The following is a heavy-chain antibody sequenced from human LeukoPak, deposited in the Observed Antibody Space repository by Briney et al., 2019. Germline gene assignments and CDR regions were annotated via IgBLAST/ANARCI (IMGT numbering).Heavy chain of an antibody. CDR3: ARVGSGWDGVDF. CDR1: SGSFSGYY. Sequence: SETLSLTCAVYSGSFSGYYWSWIRQPPEKVREWIGETIHSGTTNFNPTLKSRVTISVDTSKNQFSLKLSSVTAADTAVYYCARVGSGWDGVDFWGQGTLVTVSS. V-gene: IGHV4-34*12. CDR2: TIHSGTT. D-gene: IGHD6-19*01. J-gene: IGHJ4*02.